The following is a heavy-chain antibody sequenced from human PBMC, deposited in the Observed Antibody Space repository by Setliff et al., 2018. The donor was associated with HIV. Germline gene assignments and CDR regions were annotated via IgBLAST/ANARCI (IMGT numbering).Heavy chain of an antibody. J-gene: IGHJ1*01. D-gene: IGHD2-15*01. V-gene: IGHV4-59*12. CDR3: ARARRAGSGPKYFQH. CDR2: INHSGST. Sequence: SETLSLTCTVSGGSISSYYWSWIRQPPGKALEWIRYINHSGSTKYNPALESRVTMSVDKTKNQFSLRLSSVTSADTAVYYCARARRAGSGPKYFQHWGQGTLVTVS. CDR1: GGSISSYY.